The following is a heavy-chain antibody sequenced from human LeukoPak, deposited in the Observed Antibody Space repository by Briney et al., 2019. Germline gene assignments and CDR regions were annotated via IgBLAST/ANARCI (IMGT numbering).Heavy chain of an antibody. CDR1: GFTFSSYW. D-gene: IGHD2-2*01. V-gene: IGHV3-74*01. CDR2: INTDGSST. J-gene: IGHJ6*04. Sequence: GGSLRLSCAASGFTFSSYWMHWVRQAPGKGLVWVSRINTDGSSTSYADSVKGRFTISRDNAKNTLYLQMNSLRAEDTAVYYCAREVRGVPAASWGKGTTVTVSS. CDR3: AREVRGVPAAS.